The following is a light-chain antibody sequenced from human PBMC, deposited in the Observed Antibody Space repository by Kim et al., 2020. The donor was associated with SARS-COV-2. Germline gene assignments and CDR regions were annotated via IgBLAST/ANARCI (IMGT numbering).Light chain of an antibody. CDR3: QQNKNLPPSIT. J-gene: IGKJ5*01. CDR2: GAS. Sequence: EIVMTQSPATLSVSPGERATLSCRASQSVSSNLAWYQQKPGHAPRLLIYGASTRATGIPARFSGSGSGTEFTLTISSLQSEDFAVYYFQQNKNLPPSITFGQGTRLEIK. V-gene: IGKV3-15*01. CDR1: QSVSSN.